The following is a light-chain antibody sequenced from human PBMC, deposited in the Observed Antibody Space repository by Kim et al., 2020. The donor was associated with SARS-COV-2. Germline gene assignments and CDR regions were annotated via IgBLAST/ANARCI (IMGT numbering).Light chain of an antibody. CDR3: QNYNSAPRT. Sequence: AAVGDRVTITCRASRGISNYLALYQQKPGQIPTLLVYAASALQSGVPSRFSGSGSGTDFTLTINSLQPDDVATYYCQNYNSAPRTFGRGTKVDIK. CDR2: AAS. J-gene: IGKJ1*01. V-gene: IGKV1-27*01. CDR1: RGISNY.